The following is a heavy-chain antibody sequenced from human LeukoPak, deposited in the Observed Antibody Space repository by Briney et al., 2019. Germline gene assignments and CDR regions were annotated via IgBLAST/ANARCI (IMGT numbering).Heavy chain of an antibody. CDR1: NGSFNGYY. J-gene: IGHJ4*02. CDR3: AASLWFGVNPEY. CDR2: IHRSGNT. V-gene: IGHV4-34*01. Sequence: SETLSPTCGVYNGSFNGYYWTWIRQPPGTGLEWLGEIHRSGNTNYHPSLRSRVTISVDTSKNHVYLTLNSVAAADTAIYYCAASLWFGVNPEYWGQGTLVTVSS. D-gene: IGHD3-10*01.